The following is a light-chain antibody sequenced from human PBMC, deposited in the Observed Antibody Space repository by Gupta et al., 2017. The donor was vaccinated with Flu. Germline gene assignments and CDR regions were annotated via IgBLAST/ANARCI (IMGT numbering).Light chain of an antibody. CDR2: AAS. Sequence: DIQMTQSPSSLSASVGDRVTITCRASQRISSYLNWYQQKPGKAPKLLIYAASRVQSGVPSRFSGSASGTDFTLTISRLQPEDFANYYCQQSYSTPGTFGQGTKVEIK. CDR1: QRISSY. J-gene: IGKJ1*01. CDR3: QQSYSTPGT. V-gene: IGKV1-39*01.